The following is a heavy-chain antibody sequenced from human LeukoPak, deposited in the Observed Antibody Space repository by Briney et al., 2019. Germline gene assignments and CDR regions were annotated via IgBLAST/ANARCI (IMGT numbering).Heavy chain of an antibody. V-gene: IGHV4-34*01. D-gene: IGHD4-23*01. Sequence: SETLSLTCAVYGGSFSGYYWTWIRQPPGKGLEWIGEINHSGSTNYNPSLKSRVTISVDTSKNQFSLKLSSVTAADTAVYYCARHQTYGGSLFDYWGQGTLVTVSS. CDR2: INHSGST. J-gene: IGHJ4*02. CDR1: GGSFSGYY. CDR3: ARHQTYGGSLFDY.